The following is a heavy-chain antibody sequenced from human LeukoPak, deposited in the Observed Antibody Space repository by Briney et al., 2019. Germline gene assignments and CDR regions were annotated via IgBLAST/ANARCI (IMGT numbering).Heavy chain of an antibody. D-gene: IGHD2-15*01. CDR1: GFIFSNYV. CDR3: AKDKGYCSGGSCYSNYYFDY. V-gene: IGHV3-23*01. J-gene: IGHJ4*02. Sequence: GGSLRLSCAASGFIFSNYVMSWVRQAPGKGLEWVSSISGSGGSTFYADSVKGRFAISRDNSKNILYLQMNSLRAEDTAVYYCAKDKGYCSGGSCYSNYYFDYWGQGTLVTVSS. CDR2: ISGSGGST.